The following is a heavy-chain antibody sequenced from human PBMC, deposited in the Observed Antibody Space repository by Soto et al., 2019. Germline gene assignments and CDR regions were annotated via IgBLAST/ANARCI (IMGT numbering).Heavy chain of an antibody. V-gene: IGHV2-5*02. CDR2: IYWDDDK. D-gene: IGHD5-12*01. Sequence: QITLKESGPTLVKPTQTLTLACTFSGFSLSTSGVGVGWIRQPPGKALEWLALIYWDDDKRYSPSLKSRLTITKNTSKNPVVLTMTNIDPVDTATYSCAHKGAGYRGFKYWGQGTLVTVSS. J-gene: IGHJ4*02. CDR1: GFSLSTSGVG. CDR3: AHKGAGYRGFKY.